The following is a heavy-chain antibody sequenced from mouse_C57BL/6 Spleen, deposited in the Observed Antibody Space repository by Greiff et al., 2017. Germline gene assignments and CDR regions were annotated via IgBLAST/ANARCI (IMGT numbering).Heavy chain of an antibody. D-gene: IGHD3-2*02. CDR1: GYTFTSYW. J-gene: IGHJ2*01. CDR2: IAPSDSYT. CDR3: ATAQATYPY. V-gene: IGHV1-69*01. Sequence: QVQLQQPGAELVMPGASVKLSCKASGYTFTSYWMHWVKQRPGQGLEWIGEIAPSDSYTNYNQKFKGKSTLTVDKSSRTAYMQLSSLTSEDSAVYYCATAQATYPYWGQGTTLTVSS.